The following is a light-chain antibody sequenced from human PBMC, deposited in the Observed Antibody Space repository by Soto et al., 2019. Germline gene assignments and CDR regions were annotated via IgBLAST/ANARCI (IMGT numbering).Light chain of an antibody. CDR1: RRIASN. Sequence: DIQMTRLQSPCSASLGARVPTTSRAGRRIASNLNWYQQNPGKAPKLRIYAASSLQSGVPSRFSGSGSGTDFTLTISSLQPEDFATYYCQQSYSTPRTFGQGTKVEIK. CDR2: AAS. V-gene: IGKV1-39*01. J-gene: IGKJ1*01. CDR3: QQSYSTPRT.